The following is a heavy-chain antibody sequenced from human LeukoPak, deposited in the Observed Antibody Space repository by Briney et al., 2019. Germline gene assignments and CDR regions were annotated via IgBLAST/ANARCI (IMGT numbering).Heavy chain of an antibody. CDR2: IYYSGST. Sequence: SGTLSLTCTVSGGSISSSSYYWGWIRQPPGKGLEWIGSIYYSGSTYYNPSLKSRVTISVDTSKNQFSLKLSSVTAADTAVYYCARKTDSSSWYVIDYWGQGTLVTVSS. CDR1: GGSISSSSYY. D-gene: IGHD6-13*01. V-gene: IGHV4-39*07. J-gene: IGHJ4*02. CDR3: ARKTDSSSWYVIDY.